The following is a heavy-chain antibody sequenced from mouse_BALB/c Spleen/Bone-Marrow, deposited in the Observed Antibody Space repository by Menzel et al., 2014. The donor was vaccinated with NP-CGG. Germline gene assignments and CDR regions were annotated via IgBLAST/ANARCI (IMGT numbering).Heavy chain of an antibody. CDR2: ISGSGSST. CDR1: RFTFSGYG. J-gene: IGHJ2*01. Sequence: EVKLVESGGGLVQPGGSLKLSCAASRFTFSGYGMSWVRQTPDKGLELVATISGSGSSTYYPDSVKGRFTISRDNARNTLYLQMSSLKSEDTAMYYCARGRDWFDYWGQGTTLTVSS. CDR3: ARGRDWFDY. V-gene: IGHV5-6-3*01. D-gene: IGHD3-3*01.